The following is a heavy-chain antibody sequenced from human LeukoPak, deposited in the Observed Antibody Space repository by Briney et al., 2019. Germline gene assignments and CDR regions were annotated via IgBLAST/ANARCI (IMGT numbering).Heavy chain of an antibody. Sequence: SETLSLTCTVSGGSIGTYYWSWIRQSPGKGLEWIGYIYVTGTRYNPYLQSRVTISVDRSRNQFFLKMSSVTAADTAVYYCARHIGGGIEDMDVWGKGTKAIVSS. D-gene: IGHD3-16*02. V-gene: IGHV4-59*08. CDR3: ARHIGGGIEDMDV. J-gene: IGHJ6*03. CDR2: IYVTGT. CDR1: GGSIGTYY.